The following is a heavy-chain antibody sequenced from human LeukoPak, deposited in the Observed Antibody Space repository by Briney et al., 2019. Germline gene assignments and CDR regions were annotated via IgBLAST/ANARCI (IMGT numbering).Heavy chain of an antibody. CDR2: IDPSDSYT. D-gene: IGHD6-19*01. V-gene: IGHV5-10-1*01. Sequence: GESLKISCKGSGYSFTSYWISWVRQMPGKGLEWMGRIDPSDSYTNYSPSFQGHVTISADKSISTAYLQWSGLKASDTAMYYCARQEQWLVPPNWFDPWGQGTLVTVSS. J-gene: IGHJ5*02. CDR1: GYSFTSYW. CDR3: ARQEQWLVPPNWFDP.